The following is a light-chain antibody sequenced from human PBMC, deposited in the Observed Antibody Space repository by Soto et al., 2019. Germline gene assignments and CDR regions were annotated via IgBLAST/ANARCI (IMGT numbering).Light chain of an antibody. CDR1: SSDVGGYNY. CDR3: SSYTSSATEV. CDR2: DVS. Sequence: QSALTQPASVSGSRGQSITISCTGTSSDVGGYNYVSWYQHHPGKAPKLMLYDVSNRPSGVSSRFSGSKSGNTASLTISGLQAEDEADYYCSSYTSSATEVFGTGTKLTVL. V-gene: IGLV2-14*03. J-gene: IGLJ1*01.